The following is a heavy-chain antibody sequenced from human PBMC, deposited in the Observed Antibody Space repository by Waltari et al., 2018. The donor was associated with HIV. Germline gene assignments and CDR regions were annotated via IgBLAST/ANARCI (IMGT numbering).Heavy chain of an antibody. D-gene: IGHD2-21*02. CDR2: IKHDGGEE. V-gene: IGHV3-7*01. CDR3: ARNIYCGGDCHYSAVDI. CDR1: GFFFSHHR. Sequence: EVQMVESGGQLVQPRGSLSLPCAASGFFFSHHRMTCARQAPGKGLEWVANIKHDGGEEFYGDSVKGRFTTSRDNAKRSLYLHMNSLRVEDTAVYYCARNIYCGGDCHYSAVDIWGQGTMVTVSS. J-gene: IGHJ3*02.